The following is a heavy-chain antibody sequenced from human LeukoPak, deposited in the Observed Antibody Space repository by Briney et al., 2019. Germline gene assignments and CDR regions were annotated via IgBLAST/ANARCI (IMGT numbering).Heavy chain of an antibody. D-gene: IGHD3-10*01. Sequence: PGGSLRLSCAASGFPFSTYVMTWGRQAPGKGLEWVSTISGGGGSTNYADSVKGRFTISRDNSKNTLYLQMNSLRVEDTAVYYCAGDRAYAFDIWGQGTMVTISS. V-gene: IGHV3-23*01. CDR2: ISGGGGST. CDR1: GFPFSTYV. J-gene: IGHJ3*02. CDR3: AGDRAYAFDI.